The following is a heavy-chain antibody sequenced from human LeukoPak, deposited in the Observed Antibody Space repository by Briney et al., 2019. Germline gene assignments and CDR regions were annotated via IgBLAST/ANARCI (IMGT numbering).Heavy chain of an antibody. D-gene: IGHD1-26*01. J-gene: IGHJ3*02. Sequence: SETLSLTCTVSGGSITHYYWTWISQPPGKTLEWIGYSYYSGSTKYNPSLKSRVTISVDTSNNQFSLNLRSVTAADTAVYYCATTTSGGDAFDIWGQGTMVTVSS. CDR3: ATTTSGGDAFDI. V-gene: IGHV4-59*01. CDR2: SYYSGST. CDR1: GGSITHYY.